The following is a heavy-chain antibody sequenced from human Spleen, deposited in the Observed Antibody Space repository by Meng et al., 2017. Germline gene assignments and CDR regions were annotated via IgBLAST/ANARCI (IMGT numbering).Heavy chain of an antibody. CDR3: ARERIVAKNWFDP. CDR1: GYSFTTYG. CDR2: INNNPGNP. D-gene: IGHD2/OR15-2a*01. J-gene: IGHJ5*02. Sequence: QVQQVQSGSELKKPGASVKVSCKASGYSFTTYGMNWVRQAPGQGLVWMGWINNNPGNPTYAQGFTGRFVFSLDTSVSTAYLEISSLKAEDTAVYYCARERIVAKNWFDPWGQGTLVTVSS. V-gene: IGHV7-4-1*02.